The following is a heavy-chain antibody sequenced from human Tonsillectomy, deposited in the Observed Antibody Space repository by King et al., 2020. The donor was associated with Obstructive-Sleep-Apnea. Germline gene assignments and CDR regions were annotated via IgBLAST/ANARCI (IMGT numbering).Heavy chain of an antibody. J-gene: IGHJ5*02. D-gene: IGHD6-13*01. CDR3: ARGSGAADVNWFDP. V-gene: IGHV4-34*01. Sequence: VQLQQWGAGLLKPSETLSLTCAVYGGSFSDYYWSWIRQPPGKGLEWIGEINHSRSTNYNPSLKSRVTISVDMSKNQFSLKLTSVIAADTAMYYCARGSGAADVNWFDPWGQGALVTVSS. CDR1: GGSFSDYY. CDR2: INHSRST.